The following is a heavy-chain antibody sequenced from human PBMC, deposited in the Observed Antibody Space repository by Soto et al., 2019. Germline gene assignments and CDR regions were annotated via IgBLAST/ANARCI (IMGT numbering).Heavy chain of an antibody. J-gene: IGHJ4*02. CDR1: GYTFTNYW. V-gene: IGHV5-51*01. CDR3: VRGMDRNSAGF. D-gene: IGHD2-2*03. Sequence: GESLKICCKASGYTFTNYWIGWVRQVPGEGLEWMGFIFPSDSVTRYSPSFQGQVTISVDKSVDTTYLQWGSLKASDTAMYYCVRGMDRNSAGFWGRGTMVTVSS. CDR2: IFPSDSVT.